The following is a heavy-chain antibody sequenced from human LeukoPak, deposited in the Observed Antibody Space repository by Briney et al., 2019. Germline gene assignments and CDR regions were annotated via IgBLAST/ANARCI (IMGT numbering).Heavy chain of an antibody. V-gene: IGHV4-39*01. CDR2: IYYSGST. CDR3: ARRGSSWSNFDY. J-gene: IGHJ4*02. Sequence: PSETLSPTCTVSGGSISSSSYYWGWIRQPPGKGLEWIGSIYYSGSTYYNPSLKSRVTISVDTSKNQFSLNLRSVTAADTAVYYCARRGSSWSNFDYWGQGTLVTVSS. D-gene: IGHD6-13*01. CDR1: GGSISSSSYY.